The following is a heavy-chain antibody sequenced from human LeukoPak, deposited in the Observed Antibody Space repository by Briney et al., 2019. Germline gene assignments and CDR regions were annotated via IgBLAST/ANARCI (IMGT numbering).Heavy chain of an antibody. CDR2: ISAYNGNT. J-gene: IGHJ4*02. CDR1: GYTFTSYG. CDR3: AREGDYYDFWSGYSPLAY. D-gene: IGHD3-3*01. V-gene: IGHV1-18*01. Sequence: ASVKVSCKASGYTFTSYGISWVRQAPGQGLERMGWISAYNGNTNYAQKLQGRVTMTTDTSTSTAYMELRSLRSDDTAVYYCAREGDYYDFWSGYSPLAYWGQGTLVTVSS.